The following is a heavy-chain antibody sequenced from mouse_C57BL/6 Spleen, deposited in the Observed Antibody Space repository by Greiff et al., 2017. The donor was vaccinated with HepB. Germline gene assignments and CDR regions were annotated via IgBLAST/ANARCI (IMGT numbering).Heavy chain of an antibody. V-gene: IGHV1-81*01. Sequence: QVQLQQSGAELARPGASVKLSCKASGYTFTSYGISWVKQRTGQGLEWIGEIYPRSGNTYYNEKFKGKATLTAAKSSSTAYMELRSLTSEDSAVYFCARSEHYGSSCSYYFDDWGEGTTLTVSS. CDR1: GYTFTSYG. J-gene: IGHJ2*01. CDR2: IYPRSGNT. CDR3: ARSEHYGSSCSYYFDD. D-gene: IGHD1-1*01.